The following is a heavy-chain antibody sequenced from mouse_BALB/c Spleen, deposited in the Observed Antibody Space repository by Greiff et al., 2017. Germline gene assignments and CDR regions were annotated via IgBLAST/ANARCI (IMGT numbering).Heavy chain of an antibody. CDR3: ALLAWFAY. J-gene: IGHJ3*01. CDR2: IDPANGNT. Sequence: EVQLQQSGAELVKPGASVKLSCTASGFNIKDTYMHWVKQRPEQGLEWIGRIDPANGNTKYDPKFQGKATITADTSSNTAYLQLSSLTSEDTAVYYCALLAWFAYWGQGTLVTVSA. CDR1: GFNIKDTY. D-gene: IGHD2-1*01. V-gene: IGHV14-3*02.